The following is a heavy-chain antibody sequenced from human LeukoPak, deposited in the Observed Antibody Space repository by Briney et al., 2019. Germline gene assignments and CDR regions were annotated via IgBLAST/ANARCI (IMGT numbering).Heavy chain of an antibody. CDR1: GGTFSSYA. CDR3: ARALTTIFGVVKYNWFDP. D-gene: IGHD3-3*01. CDR2: IIPIFGTA. V-gene: IGHV1-69*01. J-gene: IGHJ5*02. Sequence: SVKVSCKASGGTFSSYAISWVRQAPGQGLEWMGGIIPIFGTANYAQKFQGRVTITADESTSTAYMELSSLRSEDTAVYYCARALTTIFGVVKYNWFDPWGQGTLVTVSS.